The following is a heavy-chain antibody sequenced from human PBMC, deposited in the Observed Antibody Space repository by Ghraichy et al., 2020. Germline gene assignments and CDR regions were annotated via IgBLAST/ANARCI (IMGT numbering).Heavy chain of an antibody. CDR1: GFTFSSYA. D-gene: IGHD3-22*01. CDR2: ISGSGGST. CDR3: AKVSTMIVVADPFDY. V-gene: IGHV3-23*01. J-gene: IGHJ4*02. Sequence: GGSLRLSCAASGFTFSSYAMSWVRQAPGKGLEWVSAISGSGGSTYCADSVKGRFTISRDNSKNTLYLQMNSLRAEDTAVYYCAKVSTMIVVADPFDYWGQGTLVTVSS.